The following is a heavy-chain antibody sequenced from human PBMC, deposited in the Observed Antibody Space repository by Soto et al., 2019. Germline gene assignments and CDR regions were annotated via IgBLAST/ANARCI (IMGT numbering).Heavy chain of an antibody. CDR2: ISYDGSNK. D-gene: IGHD3-22*01. J-gene: IGHJ3*02. Sequence: PGGSLRLSCAASGFTFSSYAIHWVRQAPGKGLEWVAVISYDGSNKYYADSVKGRFTISRDNSKNTLYLQMNSLRAEDTAVYYCARVRDGYDSSGYYHDAFDIWGQGTMVTVSS. CDR1: GFTFSSYA. V-gene: IGHV3-30-3*01. CDR3: ARVRDGYDSSGYYHDAFDI.